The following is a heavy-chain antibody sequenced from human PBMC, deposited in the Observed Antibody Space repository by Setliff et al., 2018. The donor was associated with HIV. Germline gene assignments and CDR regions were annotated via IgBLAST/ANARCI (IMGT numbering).Heavy chain of an antibody. V-gene: IGHV3-48*01. D-gene: IGHD6-13*01. CDR1: GFIFSSYS. CDR2: VSSSSTAI. CDR3: ARVGLQKLALDY. Sequence: LRLSCAASGFIFSSYSMNWVRQAPGKGLEWVSYVSSSSTAIYYADSLKGRFTISRDNVKNSLYLEMNSLRAEDTAVYYCARVGLQKLALDYWGQGTLVTVS. J-gene: IGHJ4*02.